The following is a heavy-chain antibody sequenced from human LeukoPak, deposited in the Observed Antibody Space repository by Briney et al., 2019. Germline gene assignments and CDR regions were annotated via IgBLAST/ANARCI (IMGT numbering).Heavy chain of an antibody. V-gene: IGHV1-2*06. CDR3: ARGLENFDY. Sequence: ASVKVSCKASGYTFSGYYMHWVRQAPGQGLEWMGRINPNSGGTNYSQKFQGRVTMTRDTSISTTYMELRRVRFDDTAVYYCARGLENFDYWGQGTLVPVSS. CDR2: INPNSGGT. D-gene: IGHD1-1*01. J-gene: IGHJ4*02. CDR1: GYTFSGYY.